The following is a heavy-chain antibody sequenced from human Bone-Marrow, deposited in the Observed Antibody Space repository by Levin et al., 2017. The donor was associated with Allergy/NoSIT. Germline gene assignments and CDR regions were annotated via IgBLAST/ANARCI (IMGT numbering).Heavy chain of an antibody. CDR1: GGSISSYH. CDR2: IYNSRST. CDR3: VRFGSSSWSRSGGLDV. Sequence: SETLSLTCTVSGGSISSYHWTWIRQSPGKGLEWIGYIYNSRSTNYNPSLNSRVTISVETSKKEISLKLTSVTASDTAVYYCVRFGSSSWSRSGGLDVWGQGTTVTVSS. D-gene: IGHD2-2*01. J-gene: IGHJ6*02. V-gene: IGHV4-59*01.